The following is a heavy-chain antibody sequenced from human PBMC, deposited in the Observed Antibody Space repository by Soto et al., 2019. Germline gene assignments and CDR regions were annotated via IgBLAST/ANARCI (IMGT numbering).Heavy chain of an antibody. CDR3: ARGMLELPNYYYYGMDV. CDR2: IKQDGSEK. CDR1: GFTFSSYW. Sequence: LRLSCAASGFTFSSYWMSWVRQAPGKGLEWVANIKQDGSEKYYVDSVKGRFTISRDNAKNSLYLQMNSLRAEDTAVYYCARGMLELPNYYYYGMDVWGQGTTVTVSS. D-gene: IGHD1-7*01. V-gene: IGHV3-7*03. J-gene: IGHJ6*02.